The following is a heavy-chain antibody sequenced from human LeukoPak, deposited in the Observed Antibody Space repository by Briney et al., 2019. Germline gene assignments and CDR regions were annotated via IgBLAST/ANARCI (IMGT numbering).Heavy chain of an antibody. CDR3: ARGGGHIVLMVYGARRFDP. J-gene: IGHJ5*02. Sequence: SETLSLTCTVSGGSITSSSYYWGWIRQPPGKGLEWIGSIYYSGSTHYSPSLKSRVTISVDMSKNQFSLKLSSVTAADTAIYYCARGGGHIVLMVYGARRFDPWGQGTLVTVSS. CDR2: IYYSGST. D-gene: IGHD2-8*01. CDR1: GGSITSSSYY. V-gene: IGHV4-39*07.